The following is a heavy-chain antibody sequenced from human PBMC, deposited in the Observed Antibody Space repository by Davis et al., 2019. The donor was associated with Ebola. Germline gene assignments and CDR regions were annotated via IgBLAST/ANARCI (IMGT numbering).Heavy chain of an antibody. V-gene: IGHV3-21*01. Sequence: PGGSLRLSCAASGFTFSSYSMNWVRQAPGKGLEWVSSISSSSSYIYYADSVKGRFTISRDNAKNSLYLQMNSLRAEDTAVYYCVVTVTSYYGMDVWGQGTTVTVSS. CDR3: VVTVTSYYGMDV. D-gene: IGHD4-11*01. J-gene: IGHJ6*02. CDR1: GFTFSSYS. CDR2: ISSSSSYI.